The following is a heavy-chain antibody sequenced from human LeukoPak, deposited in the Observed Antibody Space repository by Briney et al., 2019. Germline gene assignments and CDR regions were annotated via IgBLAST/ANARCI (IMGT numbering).Heavy chain of an antibody. CDR2: IYYSGST. Sequence: LRLSCAASGFTFDDYAMHWVRQPPGKGLEWIGYIYYSGSTNYNPSLKSRVTISVDTSKNQFSLKLSSVTAADTAVYYCARHVGLCGGDCYFLDYWGQGTLVTVSS. V-gene: IGHV4-59*08. CDR1: GFTFDDYA. J-gene: IGHJ4*02. D-gene: IGHD2-21*02. CDR3: ARHVGLCGGDCYFLDY.